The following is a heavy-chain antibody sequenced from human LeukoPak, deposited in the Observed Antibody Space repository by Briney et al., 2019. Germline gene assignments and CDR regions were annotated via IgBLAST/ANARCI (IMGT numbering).Heavy chain of an antibody. CDR3: AEAPTTVTTSPYFDY. CDR2: ISWNSGSI. CDR1: GFTFDDYA. V-gene: IGHV3-9*01. D-gene: IGHD4-17*01. J-gene: IGHJ4*02. Sequence: GRSLRLSCAASGFTFDDYAMHWVRQAPGKGLEWVSGISWNSGSIGYADSVKGRFTISRDNAKNSLYLQMNSLRAEDTALYYCAEAPTTVTTSPYFDYWGQGTLVTVSS.